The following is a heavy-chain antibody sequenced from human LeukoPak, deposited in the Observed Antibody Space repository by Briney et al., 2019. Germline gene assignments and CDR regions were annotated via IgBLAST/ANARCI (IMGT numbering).Heavy chain of an antibody. D-gene: IGHD6-13*01. J-gene: IGHJ6*02. CDR1: GGTFSSYA. V-gene: IGHV1-69*04. CDR2: IIPILGIA. CDR3: ARVKRQLDYYYGMDV. Sequence: SVKVSCKASGGTFSSYAISWVRQAPGQGLEWMGRIIPILGIANYAQKFQGRVTITADKSTSTAYMELSSLRSEDTAVYYCARVKRQLDYYYGMDVWGQGTTVTVSS.